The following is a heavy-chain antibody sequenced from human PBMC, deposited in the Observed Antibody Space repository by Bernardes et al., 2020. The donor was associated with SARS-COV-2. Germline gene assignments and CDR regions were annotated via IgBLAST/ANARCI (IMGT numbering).Heavy chain of an antibody. CDR1: GFSFGTLA. CDR2: ISATGSNT. J-gene: IGHJ3*01. D-gene: IGHD3-22*01. CDR3: VKDTYYDSSGSVFDV. V-gene: IGHV3-23*01. Sequence: GGSLRLSCEASGFSFGTLAMSWVRQAPGKGLEWVSAISATGSNTYYADSVRGRSTISRDNSKNMLYLEMDRLRADDTGVYYCVKDTYYDSSGSVFDVWGQGTMVSVSS.